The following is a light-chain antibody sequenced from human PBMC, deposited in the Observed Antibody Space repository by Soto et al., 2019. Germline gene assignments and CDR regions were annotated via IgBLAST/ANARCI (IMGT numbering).Light chain of an antibody. Sequence: EIVMTQSPATLSVSPGERATLSCRASQSVINNLAWYQQKPGQAPRLLIYAVSTSATRIPARFSGSGSGTEFTLAISSRQSEDFAVYYCQQGDNWPLTFGQGTKVDIK. J-gene: IGKJ1*01. CDR3: QQGDNWPLT. CDR1: QSVINN. V-gene: IGKV3D-15*01. CDR2: AVS.